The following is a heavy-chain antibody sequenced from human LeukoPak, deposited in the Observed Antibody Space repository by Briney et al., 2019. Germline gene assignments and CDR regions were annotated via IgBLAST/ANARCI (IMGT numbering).Heavy chain of an antibody. CDR1: GFTFSNAW. CDR3: AKDDSIGYYYFDH. V-gene: IGHV3-30*18. Sequence: WGSLRLSCAASGFTFSNAWMSWVRQAPGKGLEWVTFISYDGSNKYYVDSVKGRFTISRDNSKNTLYLQMNSLRAEDTAVYYCAKDDSIGYYYFDHWGQGTLVTVSS. J-gene: IGHJ4*02. D-gene: IGHD3-22*01. CDR2: ISYDGSNK.